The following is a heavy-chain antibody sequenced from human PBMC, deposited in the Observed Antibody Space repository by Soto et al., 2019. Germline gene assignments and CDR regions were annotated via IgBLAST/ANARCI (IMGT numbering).Heavy chain of an antibody. CDR3: ARDKAVDGDAFDI. CDR1: GFTFSSYW. Sequence: PGGSLRLSCAASGFTFSSYWMSWVRQAPGKGLEWVANIKQDGSEKYYVDSVKGRFTISRDNAKNSLYLQMNSLRAEDTAVYYCARDKAVDGDAFDIWGQGTMVTVSS. J-gene: IGHJ3*02. V-gene: IGHV3-7*01. CDR2: IKQDGSEK. D-gene: IGHD2-15*01.